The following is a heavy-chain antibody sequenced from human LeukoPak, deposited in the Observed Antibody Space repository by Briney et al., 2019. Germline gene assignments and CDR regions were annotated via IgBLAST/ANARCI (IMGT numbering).Heavy chain of an antibody. CDR3: ARYIGGTSDYFDC. CDR1: GGSIRSYY. D-gene: IGHD1-1*01. Sequence: SETLSLTCTVSGGSIRSYYWSWVRQPPGKGLEYIGYIDNSGNTSYNPSLKSRVTISVDTPKNQFSLRLSFVTAADTAVYYCARYIGGTSDYFDCWGQGTLVTVSS. CDR2: IDNSGNT. V-gene: IGHV4-59*01. J-gene: IGHJ4*02.